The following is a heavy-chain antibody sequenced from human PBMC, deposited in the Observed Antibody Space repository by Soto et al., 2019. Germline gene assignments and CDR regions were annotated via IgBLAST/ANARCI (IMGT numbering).Heavy chain of an antibody. CDR3: ACGGDIVVGYYYYGMDV. CDR2: ISYDGSNK. CDR1: GFTFSSYG. V-gene: IGHV3-30*03. J-gene: IGHJ6*02. Sequence: PGGSLRLSCAASGFTFSSYGMHWVRQAPGKGLKWVAVISYDGSNKYYADSVKGRFTISRDNSKNTLYLQMNSLRAEEKAVYYWACGGDIVVGYYYYGMDVWGQGTTVTVSS. D-gene: IGHD2-15*01.